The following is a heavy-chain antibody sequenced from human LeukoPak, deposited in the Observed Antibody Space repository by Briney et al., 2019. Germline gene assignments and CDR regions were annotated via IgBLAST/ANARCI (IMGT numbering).Heavy chain of an antibody. J-gene: IGHJ2*01. CDR2: INQDGSAE. CDR1: GFTFSSYW. V-gene: IGHV3-7*02. CDR3: ARTDSGSYGYFDL. D-gene: IGHD1-26*01. Sequence: GGSLRLSCAASGFTFSSYWMSWVRQAPGKGLEWVANINQDGSAEKYVDSVKGGFTISRDNAEKSLSLQMNNLRAEDTAVYYCARTDSGSYGYFDLWGRGTLVTVSS.